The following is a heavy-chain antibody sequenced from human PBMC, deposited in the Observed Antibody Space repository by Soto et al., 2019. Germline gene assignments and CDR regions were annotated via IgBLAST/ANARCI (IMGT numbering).Heavy chain of an antibody. V-gene: IGHV1-46*03. Sequence: ASVKVSCKASGYTFTSYYMHWVRQAPGQGLEWMGIINPSGGSTSYAQKCQGRVTMTRDTSTSTVYMELSSLRSEDTAGYYCARDYWFCSSTSCYEREYYYMDVWGKGTTVTVSS. D-gene: IGHD2-2*01. J-gene: IGHJ6*03. CDR3: ARDYWFCSSTSCYEREYYYMDV. CDR2: INPSGGST. CDR1: GYTFTSYY.